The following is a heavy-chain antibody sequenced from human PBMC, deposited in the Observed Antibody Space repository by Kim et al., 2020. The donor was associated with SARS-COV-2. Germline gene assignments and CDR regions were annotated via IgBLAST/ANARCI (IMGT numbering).Heavy chain of an antibody. CDR1: GGSISSYY. CDR3: AREGYYYGSGSSYYYYYGMDV. D-gene: IGHD3-10*01. CDR2: IYYSGST. Sequence: SETLSLTCTVSGGSISSYYWSWIRQPPGKGLEWIGYIYYSGSTNYNPSLKSRVTISVDTSKNQFSLKLSSVTAADTAVYYCAREGYYYGSGSSYYYYYGMDVWGQGTTVTVSS. J-gene: IGHJ6*02. V-gene: IGHV4-59*01.